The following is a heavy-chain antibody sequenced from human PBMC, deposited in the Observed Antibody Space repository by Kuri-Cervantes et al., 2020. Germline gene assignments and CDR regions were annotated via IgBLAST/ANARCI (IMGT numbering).Heavy chain of an antibody. V-gene: IGHV3-23*01. Sequence: GGSLRLSCAASGFTFSSYAMSWVRQAPGKGLEWVSAISGSGGSTYYADSVKGRFTMSRDNSKNTLYLQMNSLRAEDTAVFYCAKAGINYWYFDLWGRGTLVTVSS. J-gene: IGHJ2*01. CDR2: ISGSGGST. D-gene: IGHD3-3*02. CDR1: GFTFSSYA. CDR3: AKAGINYWYFDL.